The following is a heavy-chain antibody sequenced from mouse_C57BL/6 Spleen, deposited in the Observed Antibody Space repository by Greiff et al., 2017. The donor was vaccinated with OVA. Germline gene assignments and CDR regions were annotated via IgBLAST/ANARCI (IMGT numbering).Heavy chain of an antibody. D-gene: IGHD2-2*01. CDR2: ISSGSSTI. CDR1: GFTFSDYG. V-gene: IGHV5-17*01. CDR3: ARRDIYYGYDSGFDY. J-gene: IGHJ2*01. Sequence: DVMLVESGGGLVKPGGSLKLSCAASGFTFSDYGMHWVRQAPEKGLEWVAYISSGSSTIYYADTVKGRFTISRDNAKNTLFLQMTSLRSEDTAMYYCARRDIYYGYDSGFDYWGQGTTLTVSS.